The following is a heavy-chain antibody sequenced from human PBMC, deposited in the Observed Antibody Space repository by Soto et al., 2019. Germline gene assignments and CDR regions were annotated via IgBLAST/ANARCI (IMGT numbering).Heavy chain of an antibody. CDR1: GFTFSYYE. J-gene: IGHJ4*01. CDR2: ITSSGDRA. V-gene: IGHV3-48*03. CDR3: ARDIFDN. Sequence: EVQLVESGGVLAQPGGSLRLSCVASGFTFSYYEMNWVRQAPGKGLEWISYITSSGDRAQYADSVKGRFTISRDNTKNLLYLQMTSLSAEDTGLYYWARDIFDNWGHGPLVTVSS.